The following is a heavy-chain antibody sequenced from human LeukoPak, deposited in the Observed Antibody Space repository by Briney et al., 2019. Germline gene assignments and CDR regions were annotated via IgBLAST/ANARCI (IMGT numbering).Heavy chain of an antibody. D-gene: IGHD1-7*01. J-gene: IGHJ4*02. CDR3: AKVGNSNYVFVY. CDR2: ISGSGDTT. CDR1: GFTFSRSA. V-gene: IGHV3-23*01. Sequence: GGSLRLSCAASGFTFSRSAMSWVRQTPGKGLEWVSGISGSGDTTYYADSVKGRFTISRDNSKNTLSLQMNSLSADDTAVYFCAKVGNSNYVFVYWGQGTLATVSS.